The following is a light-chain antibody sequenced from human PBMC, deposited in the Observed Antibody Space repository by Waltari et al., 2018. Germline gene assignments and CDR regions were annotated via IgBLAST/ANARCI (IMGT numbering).Light chain of an antibody. CDR3: CSYAGSSTYV. Sequence: QSALTQPAAVSGSPGQSMTTPCTGTSSDAGRYNLVSWYQQHPGKAPKLMIYEGSKRPSGVSNRFSGSKSGNTASLTISGLQAEDEADYYCCSYAGSSTYVFGTGTKVTVL. CDR1: SSDAGRYNL. J-gene: IGLJ1*01. CDR2: EGS. V-gene: IGLV2-23*01.